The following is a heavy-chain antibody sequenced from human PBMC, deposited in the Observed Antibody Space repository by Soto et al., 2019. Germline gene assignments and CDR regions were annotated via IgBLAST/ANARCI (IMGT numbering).Heavy chain of an antibody. CDR1: GGTFSSYA. J-gene: IGHJ3*02. CDR3: ARDLYDSSGYYYAPPLGAFDI. V-gene: IGHV1-69*01. D-gene: IGHD3-22*01. CDR2: IIPIFGTA. Sequence: QVQLVQSGAEVKKPGSSVKVSCKASGGTFSSYAISWVRQAPGQGLEWMGGIIPIFGTANYAQKFQGRVTITADESTRTAYVELSSLRSEDTAVYYCARDLYDSSGYYYAPPLGAFDIWGQGTMVTVSS.